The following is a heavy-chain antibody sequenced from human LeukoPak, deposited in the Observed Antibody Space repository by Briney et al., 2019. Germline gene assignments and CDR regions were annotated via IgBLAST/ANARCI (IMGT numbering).Heavy chain of an antibody. D-gene: IGHD6-19*01. V-gene: IGHV1-2*02. CDR2: MNPTSGAT. CDR3: ARLQWLERKFDP. CDR1: GYIFTKYY. J-gene: IGHJ5*02. Sequence: ASVKVSCKASGYIFTKYYIHWVRQAPGQGLEWMGWMNPTSGATNYAQIFQGRVTMTRDTSLNTAYMELSSLRSDDTAIYYCARLQWLERKFDPWGQGTLVTVSS.